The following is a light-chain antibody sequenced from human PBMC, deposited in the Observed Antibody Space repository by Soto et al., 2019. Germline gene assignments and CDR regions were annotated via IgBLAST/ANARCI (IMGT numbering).Light chain of an antibody. V-gene: IGKV3-11*01. Sequence: EIVLTQSPATLSLSPGERATLSCRASQSVSSYLAWYQQQPGQAPRLLIYDASNRATGIPARFSGSGSGTDFTLTISSLEPEDFAVYYCQQRSNWPITCGQGTRLEIK. CDR2: DAS. CDR3: QQRSNWPIT. J-gene: IGKJ5*01. CDR1: QSVSSY.